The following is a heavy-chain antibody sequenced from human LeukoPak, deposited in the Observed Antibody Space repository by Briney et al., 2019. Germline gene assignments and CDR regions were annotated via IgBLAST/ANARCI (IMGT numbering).Heavy chain of an antibody. D-gene: IGHD2-21*02. V-gene: IGHV5-51*01. J-gene: IGHJ3*02. Sequence: GESLEISCKGSGYSFTSYWIGWVRQMPGKGLEWMGIIYPGDSDTRYSPSFQGQVTISADKSISTAYLQWSSLKASDTAMYYCAKVHCGGDCIPDAFDIWGQGTMVTVSS. CDR3: AKVHCGGDCIPDAFDI. CDR2: IYPGDSDT. CDR1: GYSFTSYW.